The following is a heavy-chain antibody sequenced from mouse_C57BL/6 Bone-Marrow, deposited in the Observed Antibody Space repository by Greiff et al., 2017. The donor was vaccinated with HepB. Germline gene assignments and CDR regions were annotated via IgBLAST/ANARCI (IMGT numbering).Heavy chain of an antibody. J-gene: IGHJ1*03. Sequence: EVQLVESGPGLVKPSQSLSLTCSVTGYSITSGYYWNWIRQFPGNKLEWMGYISYDGSNNYNPSLKNRISITRDTSKNQFFLKLNSVTTEDTATYYCARDALITTVVAWYFDVWGTGTTVTVSS. CDR1: GYSITSGYY. CDR3: ARDALITTVVAWYFDV. V-gene: IGHV3-6*01. D-gene: IGHD1-1*01. CDR2: ISYDGSN.